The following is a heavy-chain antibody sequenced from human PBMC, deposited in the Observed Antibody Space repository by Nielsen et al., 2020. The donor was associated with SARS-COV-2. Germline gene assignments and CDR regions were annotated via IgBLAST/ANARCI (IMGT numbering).Heavy chain of an antibody. CDR2: ISSSSSYI. CDR3: ATLGYCSSTSCYRGGNYYYYYGMDV. D-gene: IGHD2-2*02. V-gene: IGHV3-21*04. Sequence: WIRQPPGKGLEWVSSISSSSSYIYYADSVKGRFTISRDNAKNSLYLQMNSLRAEDTAVYYCATLGYCSSTSCYRGGNYYYYYGMDVWGQGTTVTVSS. J-gene: IGHJ6*02.